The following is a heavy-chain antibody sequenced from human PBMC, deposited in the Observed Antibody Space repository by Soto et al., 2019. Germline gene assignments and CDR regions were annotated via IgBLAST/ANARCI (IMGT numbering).Heavy chain of an antibody. V-gene: IGHV1-18*01. Sequence: ASVKVSCKASGYTFSSYGVSWVRQAPGQGLEWMGRINTYSGIAAYAQNLQDRVTLTTDTSTSTAYMELPSLRSDDTAVYYCARNNRGGSCYPKLYGRFDYWGQG. CDR3: ARNNRGGSCYPKLYGRFDY. CDR2: INTYSGIA. J-gene: IGHJ4*02. D-gene: IGHD2-15*01. CDR1: GYTFSSYG.